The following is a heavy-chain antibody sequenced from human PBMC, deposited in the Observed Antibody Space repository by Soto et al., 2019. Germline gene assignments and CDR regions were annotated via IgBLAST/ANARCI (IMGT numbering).Heavy chain of an antibody. CDR2: ISRSEGS. CDR1: GGSITNTKW. D-gene: IGHD1-1*01. V-gene: IGHV4-4*02. Sequence: QVQLQESGPGLVKPSGTLSLSCAVSGGSITNTKWWTWVRQAPGKGLEWIGAISRSEGSTYNPSLQGRVAMSLATSNNHFSLRLSSVTAADTAVYYCATQTISYTWDVWGQGTTVTVS. J-gene: IGHJ6*02. CDR3: ATQTISYTWDV.